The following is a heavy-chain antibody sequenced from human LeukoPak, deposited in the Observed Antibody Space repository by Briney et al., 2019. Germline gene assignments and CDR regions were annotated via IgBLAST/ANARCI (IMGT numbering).Heavy chain of an antibody. V-gene: IGHV4-59*01. CDR3: ARDRDSSGWFDY. J-gene: IGHJ4*02. CDR1: GGSISGFY. CDR2: NYYRGSA. Sequence: PSETLSISCTASGGSISGFYWGWIRQPPAKGLQWIGWNYYRGSANYNHSPNSRGTMSVDMSKNPLSLKLSSLTAAQTAFYDCARDRDSSGWFDYWGQGALVTVSS. D-gene: IGHD6-19*01.